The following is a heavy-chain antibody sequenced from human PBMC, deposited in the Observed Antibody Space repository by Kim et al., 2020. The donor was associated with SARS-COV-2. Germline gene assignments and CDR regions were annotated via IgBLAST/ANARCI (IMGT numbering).Heavy chain of an antibody. Sequence: GRSLRLSCAASGFTFSSYGMHWVRQAPGKGLEWVAVIWYDGSNKYYADSVKGRFTISRDNSKNTLYLQMNSLRAEDTAVYYCARDTFLEMATIGYYYYGMDVWGQGTTVTVSS. CDR2: IWYDGSNK. CDR3: ARDTFLEMATIGYYYYGMDV. CDR1: GFTFSSYG. V-gene: IGHV3-33*01. D-gene: IGHD5-12*01. J-gene: IGHJ6*02.